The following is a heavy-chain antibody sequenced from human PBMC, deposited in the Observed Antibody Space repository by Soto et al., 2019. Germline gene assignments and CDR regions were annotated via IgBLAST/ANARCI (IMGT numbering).Heavy chain of an antibody. J-gene: IGHJ6*02. CDR1: GFTFSSYD. Sequence: GGSLRLSCAASGFTFSSYDIHWVRQAPGKGLEWVAIISYDGSNKYYADSVKGRFTISRDNSKNTLYLQMNSLRAEDTAVYFCAKGYDFGMDVWGQGTTVTVSS. D-gene: IGHD3-3*01. CDR3: AKGYDFGMDV. CDR2: ISYDGSNK. V-gene: IGHV3-30*18.